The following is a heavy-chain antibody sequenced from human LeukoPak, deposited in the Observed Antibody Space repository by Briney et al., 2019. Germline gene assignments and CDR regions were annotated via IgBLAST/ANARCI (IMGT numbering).Heavy chain of an antibody. CDR3: ARVRPSRGYFAFDI. J-gene: IGHJ3*02. CDR1: GGSISSGSYY. V-gene: IGHV4-61*02. Sequence: SETLSLTCTVSGGSISSGSYYSSWIPQPAGKGLEWIGRIYTSGSTNYNPSLKSRVTISVDTSKDQFSLKLSSVTAADTAVYYCARVRPSRGYFAFDIWGQGTMVTVSS. D-gene: IGHD6-13*01. CDR2: IYTSGST.